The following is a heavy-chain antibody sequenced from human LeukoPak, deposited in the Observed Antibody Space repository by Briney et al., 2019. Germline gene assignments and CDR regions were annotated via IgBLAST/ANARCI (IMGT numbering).Heavy chain of an antibody. CDR2: ISSSSSYI. CDR1: GFTFSSYS. CDR3: ARDNGYYDSSGYYKFDY. J-gene: IGHJ4*02. V-gene: IGHV3-21*01. D-gene: IGHD3-22*01. Sequence: GGSLGLSCAASGFTFSSYSMNWVRQAPGKGLEWVSSISSSSSYIYYADSVKGRFTISRDNAKNSLYLQMNSLRAEDTAVYYCARDNGYYDSSGYYKFDYWGQETLVTVSS.